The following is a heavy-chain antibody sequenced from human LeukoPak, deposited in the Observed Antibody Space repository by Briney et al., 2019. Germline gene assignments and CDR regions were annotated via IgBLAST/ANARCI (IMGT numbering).Heavy chain of an antibody. CDR1: GFTFSSYG. V-gene: IGHV3-30-3*01. CDR2: ISYEASNK. D-gene: IGHD3-10*01. Sequence: AGSLCLSCSAAGFTFSSYGMDWDRQAPGKGLGWVAVISYEASNKYYADSVKGRFTIARDNSKNTLFRQMNNLRAEETAVYCCVREEVWFGTRPYYGGQGTVVTVSS. CDR3: VREEVWFGTRPYY. J-gene: IGHJ4*02.